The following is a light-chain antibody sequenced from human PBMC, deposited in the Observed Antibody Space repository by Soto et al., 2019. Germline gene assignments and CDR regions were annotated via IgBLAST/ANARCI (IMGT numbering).Light chain of an antibody. CDR2: EVS. J-gene: IGLJ1*01. CDR3: TSYTHSITYV. V-gene: IGLV2-14*01. Sequence: QSALTQPASVSGSPGQSITISCTGTSSDVGGYNYVSWYQQHPGKAPKLMIYEVSNRPSGVSNRFSGSKSGNTASLTISGLQAEDEADYYCTSYTHSITYVFGTGTKLTVL. CDR1: SSDVGGYNY.